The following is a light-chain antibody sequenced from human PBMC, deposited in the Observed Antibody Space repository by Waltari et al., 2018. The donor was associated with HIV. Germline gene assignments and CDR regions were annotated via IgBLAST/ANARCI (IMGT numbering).Light chain of an antibody. J-gene: IGKJ1*01. CDR2: GAS. CDR3: QQSSATPWT. CDR1: RNIGNF. Sequence: DIRMTQYPSSLSASVGDTVTVACRTSRNIGNFLNWYQQKPGRSPKVLVYGASSLPSGVPSRFTGFGNGTHFVLNITSLQPEDFVTYYCQQSSATPWTFGQGTKV. V-gene: IGKV1-39*01.